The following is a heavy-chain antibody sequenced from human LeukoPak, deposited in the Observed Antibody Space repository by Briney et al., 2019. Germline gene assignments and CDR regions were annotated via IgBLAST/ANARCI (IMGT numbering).Heavy chain of an antibody. CDR1: GGSITSGDYY. Sequence: PSETLSLTCTVSGGSITSGDYYWSWIRQPPGKGLEWIGYIYYSGSTNYNPSLKSRVTISVDTSKNQFSLKLSSVTAADTAVYYCARGVAARDMDVWGKGTTVTVSS. J-gene: IGHJ6*03. V-gene: IGHV4-61*08. D-gene: IGHD6-25*01. CDR2: IYYSGST. CDR3: ARGVAARDMDV.